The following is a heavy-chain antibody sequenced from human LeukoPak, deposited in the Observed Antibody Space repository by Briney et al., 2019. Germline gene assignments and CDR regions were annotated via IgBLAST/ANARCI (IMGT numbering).Heavy chain of an antibody. CDR2: ISSNGGST. CDR1: GFTFSSYA. D-gene: IGHD3-22*01. V-gene: IGHV3-64*01. Sequence: GGSLRLSCAASGFTFSSYAMHWVRQAPGKGLEYVSAISSNGGSTYYANSVKGRFTISRDNSKDTLYLQMNSLKIEDTATYYCARVRRYSQYESSGYYADSWGQGTLVTVSS. CDR3: ARVRRYSQYESSGYYADS. J-gene: IGHJ5*01.